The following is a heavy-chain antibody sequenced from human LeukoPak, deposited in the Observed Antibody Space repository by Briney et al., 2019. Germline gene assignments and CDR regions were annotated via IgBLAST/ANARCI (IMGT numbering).Heavy chain of an antibody. CDR2: IYPGDSDT. V-gene: IGHV5-51*01. CDR1: RYSFTSYW. J-gene: IGHJ4*02. D-gene: IGHD6-13*01. CDR3: ARSRIAAAGTSDY. Sequence: ESLTISRKGSRYSFTSYWIGWVRQMPGKGLEWLGIIYPGDSDTRYSPSFQGQVTISADKSISTAYLQWSSLKAPDTAMYYCARSRIAAAGTSDYWGQGTLVTVSS.